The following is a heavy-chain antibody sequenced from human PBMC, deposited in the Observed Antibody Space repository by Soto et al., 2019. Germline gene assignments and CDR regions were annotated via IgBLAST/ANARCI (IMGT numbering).Heavy chain of an antibody. CDR3: AKANGGISSSNYFHY. J-gene: IGHJ4*02. D-gene: IGHD3-16*01. V-gene: IGHV4-31*03. CDR1: VVSISSGGYY. CDR2: IYYSGST. Sequence: SETLSLTCTVSVVSISSGGYYWSWIRQHPWKGLEWIGYIYYSGSTYYNSSLKSRVTISVDTSKTQFSLKLSSVTAADTAVYYCAKANGGISSSNYFHYWHPATLVTLSS.